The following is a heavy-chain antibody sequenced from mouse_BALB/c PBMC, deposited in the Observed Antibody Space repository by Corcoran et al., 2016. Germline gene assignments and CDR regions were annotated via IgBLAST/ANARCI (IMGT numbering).Heavy chain of an antibody. V-gene: IGHV14-3*02. Sequence: EVQLQQSGAELVKPGASVKLSCTASGFNIKDTYMHWVKQRPEQGLEWIGRIDPANGNTKDDPKVQGKATITADTSSNTAYLQLSSLTSEDTAVYYCANGDWYFDVWGSGTTVTVSS. CDR2: IDPANGNT. CDR3: ANGDWYFDV. J-gene: IGHJ1*01. CDR1: GFNIKDTY.